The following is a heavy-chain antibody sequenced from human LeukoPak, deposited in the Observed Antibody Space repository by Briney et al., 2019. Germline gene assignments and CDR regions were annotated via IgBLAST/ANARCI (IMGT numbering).Heavy chain of an antibody. CDR3: ARGLHLSPSIAARFAGFWFDP. V-gene: IGHV4-34*01. D-gene: IGHD6-6*01. CDR2: INHGGST. J-gene: IGHJ5*02. CDR1: GGSFSGYY. Sequence: SETLSLTCTVYGGSFSGYYWSWIRQPPGKGLEWIGEINHGGSTNYNPSLKSRVTISVDTSKNQFSLKLSSVTAADTAVYYCARGLHLSPSIAARFAGFWFDPWGQGTLVTVSS.